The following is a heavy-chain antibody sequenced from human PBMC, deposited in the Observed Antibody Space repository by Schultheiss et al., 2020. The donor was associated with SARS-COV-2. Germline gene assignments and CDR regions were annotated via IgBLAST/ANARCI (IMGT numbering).Heavy chain of an antibody. J-gene: IGHJ5*02. Sequence: ASVKVSCKASGYTFTSYGISWVRQAPGQGLEWMGWISAYNGNTNYAQKFQGRVTMTRDTSISTAYMELSRLRSDDTAVYYCARDVDIVVVPAATPVGWFDPWGQGTLVTVSS. CDR1: GYTFTSYG. CDR3: ARDVDIVVVPAATPVGWFDP. D-gene: IGHD2-2*03. V-gene: IGHV1-18*01. CDR2: ISAYNGNT.